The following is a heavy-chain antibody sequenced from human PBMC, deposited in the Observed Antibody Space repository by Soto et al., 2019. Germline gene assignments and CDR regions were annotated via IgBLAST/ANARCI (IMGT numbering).Heavy chain of an antibody. CDR2: ISSSSTI. D-gene: IGHD4-17*01. V-gene: IGHV3-48*04. J-gene: IGHJ3*02. CDR3: AREGADYGGNTDAFDI. CDR1: GFTFSSYS. Sequence: GYLRLSCAASGFTFSSYSMNWVRQAPGKGLEWGSYISSSSTIYYADSVKGRFTISRDNAKNSLYLQMNSLRAEDTAVYYCAREGADYGGNTDAFDIWGQGTMVTVSS.